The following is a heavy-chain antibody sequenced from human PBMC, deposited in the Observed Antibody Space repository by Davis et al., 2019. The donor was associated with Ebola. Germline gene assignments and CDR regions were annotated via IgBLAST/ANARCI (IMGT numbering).Heavy chain of an antibody. CDR3: ARVDYSNYVAGFDP. D-gene: IGHD4-11*01. CDR1: GYTFTGYY. Sequence: ASVKVSCKASGYTFTGYYMHWVRQAPGQGLEWMGWINPNSGGTNYAQKFQGRVTMTRDTSISTAYMELSRLRSDDTAVYYCARVDYSNYVAGFDPWGQGTLVIVSS. CDR2: INPNSGGT. V-gene: IGHV1-2*02. J-gene: IGHJ5*02.